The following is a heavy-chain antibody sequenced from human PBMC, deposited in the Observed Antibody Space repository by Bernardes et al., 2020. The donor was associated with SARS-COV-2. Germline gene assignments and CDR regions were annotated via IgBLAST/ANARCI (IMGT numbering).Heavy chain of an antibody. CDR3: VKEGLSRSSGVYYYNVDV. Sequence: GSLSPSCSASGFTVRRDVMHWVRPAPGEGLEDVSAISSRGTTYYADSVKGRFIISRDNSKNTLYLQMSGLRREDTAVYYCVKEGLSRSSGVYYYNVDVWGQGTTVTVSS. J-gene: IGHJ6*02. D-gene: IGHD1-26*01. CDR1: GFTVRRDV. V-gene: IGHV3-64D*06. CDR2: ISSRGTT.